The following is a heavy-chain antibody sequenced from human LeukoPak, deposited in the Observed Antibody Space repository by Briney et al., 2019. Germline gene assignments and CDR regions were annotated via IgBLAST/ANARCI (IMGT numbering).Heavy chain of an antibody. V-gene: IGHV4-59*01. CDR1: GGSISSYY. CDR3: ARASGYDILTGYYHFDY. D-gene: IGHD3-9*01. J-gene: IGHJ4*02. Sequence: SETLSLTCTVSGGSISSYYWSWIRQPPGKGLEWIGYIYYSGSTNYNPSLKSRVTISVDTSKNQFSLKLSSVTAADTAVYYCARASGYDILTGYYHFDYWGQGTLVTVSS. CDR2: IYYSGST.